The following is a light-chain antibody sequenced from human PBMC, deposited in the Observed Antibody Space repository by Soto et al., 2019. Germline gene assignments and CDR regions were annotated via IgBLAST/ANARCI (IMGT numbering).Light chain of an antibody. CDR3: QQRSNCPPFT. V-gene: IGKV3-11*01. J-gene: IGKJ2*01. CDR2: DAS. CDR1: QSISRY. Sequence: EIVLTQSPATLSLSPGERATLSCRASQSISRYYAWYQQKPGQAPRLLLFDASNRATGIPARFSGSGSGTDFTLTISSLEPEDFAVYYCQQRSNCPPFTFGHGTKVEIK.